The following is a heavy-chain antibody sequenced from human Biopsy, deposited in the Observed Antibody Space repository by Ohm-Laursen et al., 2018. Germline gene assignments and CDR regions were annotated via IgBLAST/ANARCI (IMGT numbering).Heavy chain of an antibody. CDR3: AAGTRYSSGWYNAVDF. CDR1: SYTFTDYN. J-gene: IGHJ3*01. D-gene: IGHD6-19*01. Sequence: GASVKVSCKVSSYTFTDYNIHWMRQAPGQGLEWMGGIIPFFGTSDYAQTFQGRVTITTDKSTSTSYMELTRLRSEDSAVYYCAAGTRYSSGWYNAVDFWGQGTMVTVSS. CDR2: IIPFFGTS. V-gene: IGHV1-69*05.